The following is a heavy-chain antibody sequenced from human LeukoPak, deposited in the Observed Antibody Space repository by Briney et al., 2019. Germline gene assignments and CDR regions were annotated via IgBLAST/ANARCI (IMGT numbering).Heavy chain of an antibody. Sequence: GGSLRLSCAASEFTFSSFSMNWVRQDPGTGLERVSYISSSSYYIYYADSVKGRFTVSRDNAKNSLYLQMNSLRDEDTAVYYCARVSSSGIAARRVLIDYWGQGTLVTVSS. CDR1: EFTFSSFS. V-gene: IGHV3-48*02. CDR2: ISSSSYYI. D-gene: IGHD6-6*01. CDR3: ARVSSSGIAARRVLIDY. J-gene: IGHJ4*02.